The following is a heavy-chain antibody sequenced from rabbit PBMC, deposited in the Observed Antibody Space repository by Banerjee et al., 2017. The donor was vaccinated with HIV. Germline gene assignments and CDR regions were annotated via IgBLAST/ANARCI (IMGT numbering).Heavy chain of an antibody. J-gene: IGHJ4*01. D-gene: IGHD4-1*01. CDR3: ARDLAGVIGWNFNL. CDR1: GFSFSSSYY. V-gene: IGHV1S40*01. Sequence: QSLEESGGDLVKPGASLTLTCTASGFSFSSSYYMCWVRQAPGKGLEWIACIYAGSSDTAYYASWAKGRFTISRTSSTTVTLQMTSLTAADTATYFCARDLAGVIGWNFNLWGPGTLVTVS. CDR2: IYAGSSDTA.